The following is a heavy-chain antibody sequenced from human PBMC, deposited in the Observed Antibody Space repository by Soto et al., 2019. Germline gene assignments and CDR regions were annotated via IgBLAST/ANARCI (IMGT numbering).Heavy chain of an antibody. V-gene: IGHV4-39*01. CDR2: IYYSGST. D-gene: IGHD4-17*01. J-gene: IGHJ4*02. CDR1: GGSISSSSYY. CDR3: ARLYGDYELSLPYYFDY. Sequence: SETLSLTCTVSGGSISSSSYYWGWIRQPPGKGLEWIGSIYYSGSTYYNPSPKSRVTISVDTSKNQFSLKLSSVTAADTAVYYCARLYGDYELSLPYYFDYWGQGTLVTVSS.